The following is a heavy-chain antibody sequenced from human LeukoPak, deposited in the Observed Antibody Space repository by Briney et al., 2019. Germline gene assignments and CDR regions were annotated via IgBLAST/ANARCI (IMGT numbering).Heavy chain of an antibody. CDR2: ISSSGSTI. D-gene: IGHD5/OR15-5a*01. CDR3: ARDWSAAVYAPFDY. CDR1: GFIFRSYE. J-gene: IGHJ4*02. V-gene: IGHV3-48*03. Sequence: SGGSLRLSCAASGFIFRSYEMNWVRQAPGKGLEWVSYISSSGSTIYYADSVKGRFTISRDNSENTLYLQMKSLRHEDTAVYYCARDWSAAVYAPFDYWGQGTLVTVSS.